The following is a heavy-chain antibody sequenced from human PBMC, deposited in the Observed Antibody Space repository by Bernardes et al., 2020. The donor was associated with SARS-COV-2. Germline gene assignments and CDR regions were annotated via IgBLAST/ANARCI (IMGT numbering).Heavy chain of an antibody. J-gene: IGHJ6*02. CDR3: ARAPKSLNYYGMDV. CDR1: GGSIRGNY. V-gene: IGHV4-59*01. Sequence: SETLSLTCTVSGGSIRGNYWGWIRQRPAKGLEWISYMYYSGSTIHNPSLRSRVTISVETSKNQFFLTLSSVTAADTAVYYCARAPKSLNYYGMDVWGQGSTVTVSS. CDR2: MYYSGST.